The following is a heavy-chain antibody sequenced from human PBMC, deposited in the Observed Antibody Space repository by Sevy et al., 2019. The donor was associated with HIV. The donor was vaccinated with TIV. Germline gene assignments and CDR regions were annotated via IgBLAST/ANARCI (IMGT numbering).Heavy chain of an antibody. J-gene: IGHJ4*02. V-gene: IGHV1-24*01. Sequence: ASVKVSYKVSGKTLSDLSMHWVRQAPGKGLEWMGSFDPEDGETLYAQNFRARVTMTEDTSTDTAYMELSSLRSEDTAVYYCATTKDYYDSSGDPFDYWVQGSLVTVSS. D-gene: IGHD3-22*01. CDR3: ATTKDYYDSSGDPFDY. CDR1: GKTLSDLS. CDR2: FDPEDGET.